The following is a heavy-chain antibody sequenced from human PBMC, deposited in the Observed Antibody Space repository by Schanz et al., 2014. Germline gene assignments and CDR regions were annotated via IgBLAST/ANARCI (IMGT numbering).Heavy chain of an antibody. CDR1: GFNSDDYA. D-gene: IGHD3-22*01. V-gene: IGHV3-23*04. CDR2: ISGTGGDDT. J-gene: IGHJ4*02. Sequence: EVHLVEPGGGLVQPGGSLRLSCTASGFNSDDYAMHWVRQAPGKGLEWVSSISGTGGDDTYYADSVKGRFTISRDNSKNTLFLQMNSLRVEDAAIYYCAKDISDTSGKDDYWGQGTLXTVSS. CDR3: AKDISDTSGKDDY.